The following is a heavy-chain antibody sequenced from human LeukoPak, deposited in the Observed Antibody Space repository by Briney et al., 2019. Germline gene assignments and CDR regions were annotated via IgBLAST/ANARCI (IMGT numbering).Heavy chain of an antibody. CDR3: ARVPTIFGVVTTFDY. V-gene: IGHV1-69*13. Sequence: SVKVSCKAPGGTFSSYAISWVRQAPGQGLEWMGGIIPIFGTANYAQKFQGRVTITADESTSTAYMELSSLRSEDTAVYYCARVPTIFGVVTTFDYWGQGTLVTVSS. J-gene: IGHJ4*02. CDR1: GGTFSSYA. D-gene: IGHD3-3*01. CDR2: IIPIFGTA.